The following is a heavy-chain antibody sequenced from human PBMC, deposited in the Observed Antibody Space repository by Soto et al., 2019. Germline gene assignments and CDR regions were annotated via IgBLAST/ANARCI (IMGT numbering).Heavy chain of an antibody. J-gene: IGHJ4*02. V-gene: IGHV3-21*01. CDR3: ARGDGTGLHSRGWSPRF. D-gene: IGHD6-13*01. CDR1: GFTFSIST. CDR2: ISSGTTYF. Sequence: EVQLVESGGGLVKPGGSLTLSCAASGFTFSISTMIWVRQAPGKRLEWVSSISSGTTYFYYADSVKGRFSISRDNAKHSLFLQMNSLRVEDTAVYYCARGDGTGLHSRGWSPRFWGQGTLVTVSS.